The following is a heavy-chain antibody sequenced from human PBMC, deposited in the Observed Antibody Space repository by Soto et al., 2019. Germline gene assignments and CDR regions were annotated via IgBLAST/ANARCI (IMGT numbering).Heavy chain of an antibody. Sequence: EVQLVESGGGLVQPGGSLRLSCVASGFSFSSYWMHWVRQVPGKGLMWVSRVKSDETSTIYADSVKGRFTISRDNAKNMLYLQMNSLRAEDTAVYYCVRGYSGWGCDPWGQGTLVTVSS. CDR2: VKSDETST. CDR1: GFSFSSYW. D-gene: IGHD5-12*01. J-gene: IGHJ5*02. V-gene: IGHV3-74*01. CDR3: VRGYSGWGCDP.